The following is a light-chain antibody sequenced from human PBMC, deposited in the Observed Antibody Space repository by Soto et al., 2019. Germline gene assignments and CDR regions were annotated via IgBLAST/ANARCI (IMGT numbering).Light chain of an antibody. CDR2: AAS. Sequence: AIQLTQSPSSLSASVGDRVTITCRASQGIRNDLGWYQQTPGKAPKLLIYAASSLQSGVTSRFSGSGSGTDFTLTISSLQPEDFATYYCLQDYNYPRTFGQGTKVDIK. J-gene: IGKJ1*01. V-gene: IGKV1-6*01. CDR3: LQDYNYPRT. CDR1: QGIRND.